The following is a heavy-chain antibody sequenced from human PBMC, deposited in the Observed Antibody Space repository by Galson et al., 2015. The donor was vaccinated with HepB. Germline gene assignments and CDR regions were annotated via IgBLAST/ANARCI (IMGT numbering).Heavy chain of an antibody. V-gene: IGHV4-34*01. CDR1: GGSFSGYS. Sequence: ETLSLTCAVYGGSFSGYSWSWIRQPPGKGLEWIGEINHSGSTNYNPSLKSRVTISVDTSKNQFSLKLSSVTAADTAVYYCARVRCSGGSCYPDYWGQGTLVTVSS. J-gene: IGHJ4*02. CDR2: INHSGST. CDR3: ARVRCSGGSCYPDY. D-gene: IGHD2-15*01.